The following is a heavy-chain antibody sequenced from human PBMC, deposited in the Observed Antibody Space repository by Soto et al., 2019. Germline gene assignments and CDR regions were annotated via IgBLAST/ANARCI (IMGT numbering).Heavy chain of an antibody. CDR3: GKMADS. CDR1: GYRVSITIAT. J-gene: IGHJ4*02. CDR2: TYYRSKWYN. V-gene: IGHV6-1*01. Sequence: PSQTLALTCASSGYRVSITIATWNWIRQSPSRGLEWLGRTYYRSKWYNDYEVSLKSRITINPDTSNNQVSLQLNSVTPEDTAVSYCGKMADSWGPGHMVTVSS. D-gene: IGHD2-8*01.